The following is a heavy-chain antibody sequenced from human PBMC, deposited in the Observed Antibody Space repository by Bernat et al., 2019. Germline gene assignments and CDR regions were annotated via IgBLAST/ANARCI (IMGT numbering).Heavy chain of an antibody. J-gene: IGHJ6*03. CDR1: GFTFSGSA. CDR2: IRSKANSYAT. Sequence: EVQLVESGGGLVQPGGSLKLSCAASGFTFSGSAMHWVRQASGKGLEWVGRIRSKANSYATAYAASVKGRFTISRDNSKNTLYLQMNSLRAEDTSVYYCAKGLGGDGNYYYYVDGWGKGTTVTVSS. CDR3: AKGLGGDGNYYYYVDG. V-gene: IGHV3-73*01.